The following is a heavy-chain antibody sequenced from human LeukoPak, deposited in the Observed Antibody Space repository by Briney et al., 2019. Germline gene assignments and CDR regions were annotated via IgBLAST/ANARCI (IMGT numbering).Heavy chain of an antibody. J-gene: IGHJ3*02. CDR1: GYTFTSYY. Sequence: ASVKVSCKASGYTFTSYYMQWVRQAPGQGLEWMGIINPSGGSTSYAQKFQGRVTMTRDMSTSTVYMELSSLRSEDTAVYYCARGAYSSSWLLDAFDIWGQGTMVTVSS. CDR3: ARGAYSSSWLLDAFDI. CDR2: INPSGGST. D-gene: IGHD6-13*01. V-gene: IGHV1-46*01.